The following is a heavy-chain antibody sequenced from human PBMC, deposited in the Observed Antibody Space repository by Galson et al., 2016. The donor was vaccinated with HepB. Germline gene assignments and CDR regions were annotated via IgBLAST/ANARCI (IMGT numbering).Heavy chain of an antibody. CDR3: AKDEITIFGVANS. V-gene: IGHV3-23*01. CDR2: ISGAGGIT. Sequence: SLRLSCAASGSTFSSYAMSWVRQAPGKGLEWVSVISGAGGITYYADSVKGRFTISRDNSKHTLYLHMNSLRAEDTAVYYCAKDEITIFGVANSWGQGTLVTVSS. J-gene: IGHJ4*02. D-gene: IGHD3-3*01. CDR1: GSTFSSYA.